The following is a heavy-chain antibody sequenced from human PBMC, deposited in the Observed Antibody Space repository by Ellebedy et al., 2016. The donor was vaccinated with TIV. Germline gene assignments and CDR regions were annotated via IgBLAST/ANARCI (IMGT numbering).Heavy chain of an antibody. CDR1: GYTFTGYY. V-gene: IGHV1-2*02. CDR2: INPSSGDT. D-gene: IGHD2-15*01. Sequence: AASVKVSCKASGYTFTGYYIHWVRHAPGQGLQWMGYINPSSGDTNYAQKFQGRVTMTRDTSITTAYMELSRLRSDDTAVYYCSRGAATYSPAYWGQGTLVTVSS. J-gene: IGHJ4*02. CDR3: SRGAATYSPAY.